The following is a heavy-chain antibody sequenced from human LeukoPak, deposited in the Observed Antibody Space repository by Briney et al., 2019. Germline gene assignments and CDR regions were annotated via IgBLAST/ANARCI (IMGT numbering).Heavy chain of an antibody. CDR2: ISYDGSYK. D-gene: IGHD4-17*01. CDR1: GFTFSSYG. J-gene: IGHJ4*02. CDR3: AKIPGVGDGLFDY. V-gene: IGHV3-30*18. Sequence: PGGSLRLSCAASGFTFSSYGMHWVRQAPGKGLEWVVVISYDGSYKFYSDSVKGRFTISRDNSKNTLYLQMNSLRAEDTAVYYCAKIPGVGDGLFDYWGQGTLVTVSS.